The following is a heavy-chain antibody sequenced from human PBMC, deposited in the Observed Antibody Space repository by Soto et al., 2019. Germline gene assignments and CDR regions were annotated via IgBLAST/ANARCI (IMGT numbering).Heavy chain of an antibody. CDR2: IYDSGST. J-gene: IGHJ4*02. V-gene: IGHV4-59*01. CDR3: ARYRRGTGWYYLDY. CDR1: GASTSGNY. Sequence: QVQLQESGPGLVKPSETLSLTCTVSGASTSGNYWSWIRQPPGKGLEWIGYIYDSGSTNYSPSLQSRVTMSVDRSKNQFSLALTSVTAADPALYFCARYRRGTGWYYLDYWGQGILVTVSS. D-gene: IGHD6-19*01.